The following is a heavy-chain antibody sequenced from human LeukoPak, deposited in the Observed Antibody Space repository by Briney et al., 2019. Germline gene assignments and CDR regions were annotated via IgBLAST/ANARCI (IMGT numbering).Heavy chain of an antibody. Sequence: GGSLRLSCAVSGFTVGRNYMTWVRQAPGKGLEWVSVIYTGGSTFYADSVKGRFTISRDNSKNILYLQMNSLRAEDTAVYYCARGLTDMDAANCWGQGTLVTVSS. D-gene: IGHD2-2*01. CDR2: IYTGGST. CDR1: GFTVGRNY. V-gene: IGHV3-53*01. J-gene: IGHJ4*02. CDR3: ARGLTDMDAANC.